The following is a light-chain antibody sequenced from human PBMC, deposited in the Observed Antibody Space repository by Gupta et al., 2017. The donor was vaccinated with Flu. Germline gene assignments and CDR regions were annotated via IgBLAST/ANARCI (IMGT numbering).Light chain of an antibody. CDR3: QQYLSYWT. J-gene: IGKJ1*01. CDR1: QNIRSW. V-gene: IGKV1-5*03. Sequence: VNITCRASQNIRSWLAWYQQKPGKAPKLLIHTASTLDSGVPSRFSGSGSGTEFTLTISSLQPDDFATYHCQQYLSYWTFGQGTKVEVK. CDR2: TAS.